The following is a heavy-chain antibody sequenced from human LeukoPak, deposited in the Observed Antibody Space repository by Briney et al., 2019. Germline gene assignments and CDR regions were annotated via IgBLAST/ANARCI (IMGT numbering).Heavy chain of an antibody. CDR1: GYTFTGYY. D-gene: IGHD2-21*02. Sequence: ASVKVSCKASGYTFTGYYMHWVRQAPGQGLEWMGWINPNSGGTNYAQKFQGRVTMTRDTSISTAYMELSRLRSDDTAVYYCATHTHCGGDCYSLDFDYWGQGTLVTVSS. J-gene: IGHJ4*02. V-gene: IGHV1-2*02. CDR3: ATHTHCGGDCYSLDFDY. CDR2: INPNSGGT.